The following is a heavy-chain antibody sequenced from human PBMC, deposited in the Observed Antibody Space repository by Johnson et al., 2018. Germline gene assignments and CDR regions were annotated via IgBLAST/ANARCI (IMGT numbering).Heavy chain of an antibody. V-gene: IGHV3-21*01. CDR1: GFTFSSYS. CDR2: ISSSSSYI. CDR3: GRDGYYYDSSGYTPG. Sequence: VQLVESGGGLVKXGGSLRLSCAASGFTFSSYSMNWVRQAPGKGLEWVSSISSSSSYIYYAASVKGRFTISRDNAKNSLYLQMNSQRAEDTAVYYWGRDGYYYDSSGYTPGWGQGTMVTVSS. D-gene: IGHD3-22*01. J-gene: IGHJ3*01.